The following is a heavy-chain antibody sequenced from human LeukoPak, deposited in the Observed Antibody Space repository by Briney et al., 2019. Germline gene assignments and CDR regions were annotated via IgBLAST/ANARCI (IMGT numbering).Heavy chain of an antibody. D-gene: IGHD1-26*01. CDR3: ARHAGAYSGGYLDY. J-gene: IGHJ4*02. Sequence: SETLSLTCTVSGGSISNYYWSWIRQPPGKGQEWIGYIFYSGSTNYNPSLKSRVTMSVDTSKNQFSLKLSSVTAADTAVYYCARHAGAYSGGYLDYWGQGTQVTVSS. CDR1: GGSISNYY. CDR2: IFYSGST. V-gene: IGHV4-59*08.